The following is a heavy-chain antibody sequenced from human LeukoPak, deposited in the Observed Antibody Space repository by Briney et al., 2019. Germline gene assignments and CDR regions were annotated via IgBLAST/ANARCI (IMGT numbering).Heavy chain of an antibody. V-gene: IGHV4-4*02. Sequence: PSETLSLTCAVSGGSISSSNWWSWVRQPPGKGLEWIGEIYHSGSTNYNPSLRSRVTISVDKSKNQFSLKLSSVTAADTAVYYCARRGYSYGYAGFDYWGQGTLVTVSS. J-gene: IGHJ4*02. CDR2: IYHSGST. D-gene: IGHD5-18*01. CDR1: GGSISSSNW. CDR3: ARRGYSYGYAGFDY.